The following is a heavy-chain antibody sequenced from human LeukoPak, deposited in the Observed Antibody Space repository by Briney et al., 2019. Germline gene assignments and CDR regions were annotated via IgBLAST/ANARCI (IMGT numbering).Heavy chain of an antibody. CDR3: VRSPACSSGTCYPNWFDP. CDR1: GYSFTNNW. V-gene: IGHV5-51*01. Sequence: GESLKISWKGSGYSFTNNWLGWVRQMPGKGLEWRGITYSGDSNTRYSPSFQGQVTISADKSISSAYLQWSSLKASDTAMYYCVRSPACSSGTCYPNWFDPWGQGTLVTVSS. CDR2: TYSGDSNT. D-gene: IGHD2-15*01. J-gene: IGHJ5*02.